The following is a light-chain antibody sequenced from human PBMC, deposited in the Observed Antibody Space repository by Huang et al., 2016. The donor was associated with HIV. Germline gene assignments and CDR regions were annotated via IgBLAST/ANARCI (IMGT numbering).Light chain of an antibody. Sequence: DIQMTQSSATLSASVGDRVTITCRASQSIGTWLAWYQQKPGKAPNLLIYEASTLESGGPSRFSGGGSGTEFTLTINSLQPDDFATYYCQHYHSFPWTFGQGTKVEV. CDR2: EAS. CDR3: QHYHSFPWT. CDR1: QSIGTW. J-gene: IGKJ1*01. V-gene: IGKV1-5*03.